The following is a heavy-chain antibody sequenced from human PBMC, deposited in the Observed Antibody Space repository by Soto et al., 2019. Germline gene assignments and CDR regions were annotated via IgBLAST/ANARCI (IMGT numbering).Heavy chain of an antibody. CDR1: GFSLSTSGMC. D-gene: IGHD4-17*01. Sequence: SGPTLVNPTQPLTLTCTFSGFSLSTSGMCVSWIRQPPGKALEWLALIDWDDDKYYSTSLKTRLTISKDTSKNQVVLTMTNMDPVDTATYYCARIPVYGDYAGGMDVWGQGTTVTVSS. CDR3: ARIPVYGDYAGGMDV. J-gene: IGHJ6*02. V-gene: IGHV2-70*01. CDR2: IDWDDDK.